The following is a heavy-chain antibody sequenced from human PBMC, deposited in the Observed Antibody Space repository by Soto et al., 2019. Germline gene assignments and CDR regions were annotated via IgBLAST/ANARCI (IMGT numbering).Heavy chain of an antibody. CDR3: ARDPLYRGSSWHNWFDP. CDR2: IYYSGST. J-gene: IGHJ5*02. CDR1: GGSISSYY. V-gene: IGHV4-59*01. Sequence: SETLSLTCTVSGGSISSYYWSWIRQPPGKGLEWIGYIYYSGSTNYNPSLKSRVTITVDTSKNQFSLKLSSVTAADTAVYYCARDPLYRGSSWHNWFDPWGQGTLVTVSS. D-gene: IGHD6-13*01.